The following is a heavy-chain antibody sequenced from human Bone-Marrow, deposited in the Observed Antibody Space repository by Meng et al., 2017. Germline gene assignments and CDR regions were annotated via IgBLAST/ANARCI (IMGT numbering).Heavy chain of an antibody. D-gene: IGHD6-13*01. CDR3: ARARSSSWSFDY. Sequence: QVQLQESGPGLVKPSGTLSLTCAVSGGSISSSNWWSWVRQPPGKGLEWIGEIYHRGNTNYNPSLKSRVAMSVDKSKNQFSLRLSSVTAADTAVYYCARARSSSWSFDYWGQGTLVTVSS. J-gene: IGHJ4*02. CDR2: IYHRGNT. CDR1: GGSISSSNW. V-gene: IGHV4-4*02.